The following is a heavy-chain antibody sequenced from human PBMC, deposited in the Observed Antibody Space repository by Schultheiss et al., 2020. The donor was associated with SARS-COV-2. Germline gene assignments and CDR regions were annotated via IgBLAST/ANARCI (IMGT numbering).Heavy chain of an antibody. CDR1: GGSFSGYY. D-gene: IGHD5-18*01. V-gene: IGHV4-34*01. CDR3: ARGVSGYSYGKADY. J-gene: IGHJ4*02. CDR2: INHSGST. Sequence: GSLRLSCAVYGGSFSGYYWSWIRQPPGKGLEWIGEINHSGSTNYNPSLKSRVTISVDTSKNQFSLKLSSVTAADTAVYYRARGVSGYSYGKADYWGQGTLVTVSS.